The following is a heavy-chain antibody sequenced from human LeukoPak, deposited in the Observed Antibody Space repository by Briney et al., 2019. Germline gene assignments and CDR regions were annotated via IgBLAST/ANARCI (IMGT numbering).Heavy chain of an antibody. D-gene: IGHD2-2*01. CDR3: VRVGFTTSWSNFDY. CDR1: GYNFPAYF. J-gene: IGHJ4*02. V-gene: IGHV1-2*06. Sequence: ASVKVSCKAAGYNFPAYFMHWVRQAPGQGLEWMGRINPNGGDTNYAQKFQGRVTMARDTSISTAYMDLNSLMSDDTAVYYCVRVGFTTSWSNFDYWGQGTLVTVSS. CDR2: INPNGGDT.